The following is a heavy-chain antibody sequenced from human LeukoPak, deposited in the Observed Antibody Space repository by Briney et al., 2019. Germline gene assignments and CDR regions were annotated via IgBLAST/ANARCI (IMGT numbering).Heavy chain of an antibody. CDR3: ARVGEGYCSGGSCPFDY. J-gene: IGHJ4*02. Sequence: ASVKVSCKASGYTFTSYYMHWVRQAPGQGLGWMGIINPSGGSTSYAQKFQGRVTMTRDTSTSTVYMELSSLRSEDTAVYYCARVGEGYCSGGSCPFDYWGQGTLVTVSS. V-gene: IGHV1-46*01. CDR1: GYTFTSYY. D-gene: IGHD2-15*01. CDR2: INPSGGST.